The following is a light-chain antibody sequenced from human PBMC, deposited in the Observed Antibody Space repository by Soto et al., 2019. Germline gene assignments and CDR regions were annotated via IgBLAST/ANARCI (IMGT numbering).Light chain of an antibody. CDR2: EVS. CDR1: SSDVGGYNY. V-gene: IGLV2-8*01. Sequence: QSALTQPPSASGSPGQSVTISCTGTSSDVGGYNYVSWYQQHPGKAPKLMIYEVSKRPSGVPDRLSGSNSGNTASLTVSGLQAEVVADDYCSSYAGSNNLVFGGGTKLTVL. CDR3: SSYAGSNNLV. J-gene: IGLJ2*01.